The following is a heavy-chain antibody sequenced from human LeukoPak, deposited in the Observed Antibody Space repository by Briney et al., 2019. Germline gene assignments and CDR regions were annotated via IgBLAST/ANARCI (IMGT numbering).Heavy chain of an antibody. Sequence: SETLSLTCAVSGGSISSYYWTWIRQPPGKGLEWVGYIQNSAIYRAKIKSSPSLQSRVSLSIDTSKNQVSLAVNSVSAADTAVYYCARLSSTLYYSMDVWGPGTAVTVSS. V-gene: IGHV4-4*08. J-gene: IGHJ6*02. CDR1: GGSISSYY. CDR3: ARLSSTLYYSMDV. CDR2: IQNSAIYRAKI. D-gene: IGHD6-6*01.